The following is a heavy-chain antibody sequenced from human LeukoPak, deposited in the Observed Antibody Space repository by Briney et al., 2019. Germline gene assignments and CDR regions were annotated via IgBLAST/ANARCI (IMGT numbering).Heavy chain of an antibody. CDR2: IYHTGST. D-gene: IGHD7-27*01. CDR3: ASRKLGNDY. J-gene: IGHJ4*02. Sequence: SETLSLTCTISGGSVSDYYWSWIRQSPGKGLGWIGYIYHTGSTSYSPSLKSRVTISTDTSQNQFSLKLSSVTAADTAVYYCASRKLGNDYWGQGTLVTVSS. CDR1: GGSVSDYY. V-gene: IGHV4-59*02.